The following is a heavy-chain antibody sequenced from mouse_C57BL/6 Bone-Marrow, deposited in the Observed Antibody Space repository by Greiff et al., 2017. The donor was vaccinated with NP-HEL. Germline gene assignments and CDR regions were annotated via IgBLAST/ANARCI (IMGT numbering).Heavy chain of an antibody. D-gene: IGHD1-1*01. J-gene: IGHJ2*01. CDR1: GFNIKDDY. V-gene: IGHV14-4*01. CDR3: TLITTVPHYFDY. Sequence: EVKLMESGAELVRPGASVKLSCTASGFNIKDDYMHWVKQRPEQGLEWIGWIDPENGDTEYASKFQGKATITADTSSNTAYLQLSSLTSEDTAVYYCTLITTVPHYFDYWGQGTTLTVSS. CDR2: IDPENGDT.